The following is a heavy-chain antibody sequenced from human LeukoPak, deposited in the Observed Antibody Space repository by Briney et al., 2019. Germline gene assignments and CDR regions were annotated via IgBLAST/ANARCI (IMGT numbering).Heavy chain of an antibody. CDR1: VYTFPSYS. J-gene: IGHJ2*01. V-gene: IGHV1-46*03. CDR3: ARDMRRDVYNRDWYLDL. Sequence: ASAKVSCKASVYTFPSYSMHWVRQAPGQGLEWMGIINPSGGSTSYAQKFQGRVTMTRDTSTSTVYMDLSSLRSEDTAVYYCARDMRRDVYNRDWYLDLWGRGTLVTVSS. D-gene: IGHD5-24*01. CDR2: INPSGGST.